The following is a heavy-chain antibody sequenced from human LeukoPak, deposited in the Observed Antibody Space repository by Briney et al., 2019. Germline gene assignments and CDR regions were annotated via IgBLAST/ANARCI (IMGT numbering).Heavy chain of an antibody. V-gene: IGHV1-69*06. Sequence: SVKVSCKASGGTFSNYAISWVRQAPGQGLEWMGGIIPIFGAANYAQKFQGRVTITADKSTSTAYMELSSLRSEDTAVYFCARAIRGSKIASRYFLYYMDVWGKGTTLTVSS. D-gene: IGHD1-26*01. CDR2: IIPIFGAA. CDR3: ARAIRGSKIASRYFLYYMDV. CDR1: GGTFSNYA. J-gene: IGHJ6*03.